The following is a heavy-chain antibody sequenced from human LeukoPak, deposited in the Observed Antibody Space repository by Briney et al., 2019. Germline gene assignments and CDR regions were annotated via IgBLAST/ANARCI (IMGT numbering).Heavy chain of an antibody. V-gene: IGHV6-1*01. CDR3: ARGKTYSSSWSDY. Sequence: SQTLSLTCAISGDSVSSNSAAWNWIRQSPSRGLEWLGRTYYRSKWYNDYAVSVKSRITINPDTSKNQFSLHLKSVTPEDTAVYYCARGKTYSSSWSDYWGQGSLVTVSS. CDR1: GDSVSSNSAA. J-gene: IGHJ4*02. CDR2: TYYRSKWYN. D-gene: IGHD6-13*01.